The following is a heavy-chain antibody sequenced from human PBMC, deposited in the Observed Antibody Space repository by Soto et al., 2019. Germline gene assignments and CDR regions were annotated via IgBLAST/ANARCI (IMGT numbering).Heavy chain of an antibody. CDR2: IFSNDEK. D-gene: IGHD3-22*01. V-gene: IGHV2-26*01. CDR1: GFSLSNPRMG. Sequence: SGPTLVNPTETLTLTCTVSGFSLSNPRMGVSWIRQPPGKALEWLAHIFSNDEKSYSTSLRSRLTISRDTSKSQVVLTMTNMDPVDTATYYCARIQRISMIVVSKPYFDYWGQGALVTVSS. J-gene: IGHJ4*02. CDR3: ARIQRISMIVVSKPYFDY.